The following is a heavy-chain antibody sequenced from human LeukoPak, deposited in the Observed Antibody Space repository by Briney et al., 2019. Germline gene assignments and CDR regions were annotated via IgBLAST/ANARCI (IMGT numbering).Heavy chain of an antibody. D-gene: IGHD5-12*01. Sequence: PGGSLRLSCAASGFTFNNYVIQWVRQTQGKGREWVAFFRYDGNNEYYADSVKGRFTFSTDNSKNTLLLQMNSLRAEDTAVYYCASRPPGFDWGPFDYCGQGTLVTVSS. CDR3: ASRPPGFDWGPFDY. CDR1: GFTFNNYV. V-gene: IGHV3-30*02. CDR2: FRYDGNNE. J-gene: IGHJ4*02.